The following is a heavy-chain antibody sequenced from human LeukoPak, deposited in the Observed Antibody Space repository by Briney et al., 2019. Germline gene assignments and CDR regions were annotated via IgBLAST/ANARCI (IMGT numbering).Heavy chain of an antibody. CDR3: AGSPWDGIRGVGLDYLDY. D-gene: IGHD1-26*01. CDR1: GLIVSNNF. Sequence: GGSLRLSCAASGLIVSNNFMSWVRQAPGKGLEWVSVLYSAGSTFYVDSVKGRFTISRDNSKNMLFLQMNSLRVEDTAIYYCAGSPWDGIRGVGLDYLDYWGRGTLVTVSS. J-gene: IGHJ4*02. CDR2: LYSAGST. V-gene: IGHV3-53*01.